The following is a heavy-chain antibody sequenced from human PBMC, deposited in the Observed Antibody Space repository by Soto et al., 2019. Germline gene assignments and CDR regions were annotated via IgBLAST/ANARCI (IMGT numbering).Heavy chain of an antibody. J-gene: IGHJ5*02. Sequence: QLQLQESGPGLVKPSETLSLTCAVSGGSLSAPTYYWGWVRQPPGKGLEWIGNIHYTGSAFYNPSLKSRVTISVDTSKNQFSMRLTSVTDADTAVYYCAMVRGEVDNWFDPWGRGTLVIVSS. CDR1: GGSLSAPTYY. V-gene: IGHV4-39*01. CDR2: IHYTGSA. CDR3: AMVRGEVDNWFDP. D-gene: IGHD3-10*01.